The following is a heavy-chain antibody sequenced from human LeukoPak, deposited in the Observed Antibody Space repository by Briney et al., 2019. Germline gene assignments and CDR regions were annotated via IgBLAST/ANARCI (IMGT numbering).Heavy chain of an antibody. CDR1: GFTFSSYG. Sequence: PGGSLRLSCAASGFTFSSYGMHWVRQAPGKGLDWVAVISNDGSKKYYADSVKGRFTISRDNSKNTLSLQVSSLRTEDTAVYYCAKDRYSYAFEYCDSWGQGTLVTVSS. CDR2: ISNDGSKK. J-gene: IGHJ4*02. CDR3: AKDRYSYAFEYCDS. V-gene: IGHV3-30*18. D-gene: IGHD5-18*01.